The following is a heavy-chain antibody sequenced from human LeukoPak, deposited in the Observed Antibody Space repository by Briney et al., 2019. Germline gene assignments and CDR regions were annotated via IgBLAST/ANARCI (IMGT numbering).Heavy chain of an antibody. CDR3: AKGSEHSSSWYGVYYYYGMDV. Sequence: GGSLRLSCAASGFTFSSYGMHWVRQAPGKGLEWVAVISYDGSNKYYADSVKGRFTISRDNSKNTLYLQMNSLRAEDTAVYYCAKGSEHSSSWYGVYYYYGMDVWGQGTTVTVSS. J-gene: IGHJ6*02. CDR1: GFTFSSYG. D-gene: IGHD6-13*01. V-gene: IGHV3-30*18. CDR2: ISYDGSNK.